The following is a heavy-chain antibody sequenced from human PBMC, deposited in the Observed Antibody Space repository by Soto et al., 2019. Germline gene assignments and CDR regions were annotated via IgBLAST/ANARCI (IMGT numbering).Heavy chain of an antibody. CDR2: ISAYNGNT. CDR1: GYTFTSYY. V-gene: IGHV1-18*01. D-gene: IGHD6-19*01. J-gene: IGHJ5*02. CDR3: ARGVAGPLHWFDP. Sequence: GASVKVSCKASGYTFTSYYISWVRQAPGQGLEWMGWISAYNGNTNYAQKLQGRVTITRDTSASTAYMELSSLRSEDTAVYYCARGVAGPLHWFDPWGQGTLVTVSS.